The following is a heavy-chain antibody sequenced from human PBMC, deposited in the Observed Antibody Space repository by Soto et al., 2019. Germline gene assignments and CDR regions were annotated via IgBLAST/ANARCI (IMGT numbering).Heavy chain of an antibody. Sequence: QSGGSLRLSCAVSGFNVMSYWMSWVSQAPGKGLEWVASVKEDGSELYYLHSVRGPFSISRDSAGNALHLTMNYLSAEDTGVYFCARDIGFDYVNWGQGIPVTVSS. V-gene: IGHV3-7*01. D-gene: IGHD3-16*01. J-gene: IGHJ4*02. CDR1: GFNVMSYW. CDR3: ARDIGFDYVN. CDR2: VKEDGSEL.